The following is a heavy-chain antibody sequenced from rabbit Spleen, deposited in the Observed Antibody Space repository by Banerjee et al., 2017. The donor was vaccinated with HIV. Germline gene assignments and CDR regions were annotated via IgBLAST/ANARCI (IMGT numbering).Heavy chain of an antibody. CDR1: GFSFSSSYY. J-gene: IGHJ6*01. Sequence: QEQLVESGGGLVQPEGSLTLTCTASGFSFSSSYYMCWVRQAPGKGLEWIACIYGGSSGSTYYASWAKGRFTISKTSSTTVTLQMTSLTSADTATYFCARDSATSFSTYGMDLWGQGTLVTVS. D-gene: IGHD1-1*01. V-gene: IGHV1S45*01. CDR3: ARDSATSFSTYGMDL. CDR2: IYGGSSGST.